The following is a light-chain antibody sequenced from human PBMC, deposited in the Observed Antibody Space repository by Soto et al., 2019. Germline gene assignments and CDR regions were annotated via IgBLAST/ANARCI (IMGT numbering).Light chain of an antibody. Sequence: EIVMTQSPVTLSVSPGERATLSCRASQSVRSNLAWYQQKPGQAPSLLIYGPFTRATGIPTRFSGTGSGTEFTLPISSLQSEDFALYYCQQYNDWPLTFGQGTKVEV. CDR3: QQYNDWPLT. CDR2: GPF. CDR1: QSVRSN. V-gene: IGKV3-15*01. J-gene: IGKJ1*01.